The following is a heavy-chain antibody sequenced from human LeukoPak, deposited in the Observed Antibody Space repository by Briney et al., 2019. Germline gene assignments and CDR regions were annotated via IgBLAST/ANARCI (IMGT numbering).Heavy chain of an antibody. J-gene: IGHJ4*02. Sequence: SETLSLTCTVTGGSINSYYWTWIRQPAGKGLEWIGRIYTGGSTNYNPSLESRVTMSVDTSKNQFSLKLNSVTAADTAVYYCARQEGGIVGPYWGQGTLVTVSS. CDR3: ARQEGGIVGPY. D-gene: IGHD1-26*01. CDR2: IYTGGST. V-gene: IGHV4-4*07. CDR1: GGSINSYY.